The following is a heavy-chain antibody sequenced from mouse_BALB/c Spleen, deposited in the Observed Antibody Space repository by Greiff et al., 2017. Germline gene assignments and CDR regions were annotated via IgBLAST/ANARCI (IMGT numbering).Heavy chain of an antibody. Sequence: VQLQQSGAELVRSGASVKLSCTASGFNIKDYYMHWVKQRPEQGLEWIGWIDPENGDTEYAPKFQGKATMTADTSSNTAYLQLSSLTSEDTAVYYCAGGLQAMDYWGQGTSVTVSS. D-gene: IGHD3-1*01. CDR2: IDPENGDT. CDR3: AGGLQAMDY. CDR1: GFNIKDYY. J-gene: IGHJ4*01. V-gene: IGHV14-4*02.